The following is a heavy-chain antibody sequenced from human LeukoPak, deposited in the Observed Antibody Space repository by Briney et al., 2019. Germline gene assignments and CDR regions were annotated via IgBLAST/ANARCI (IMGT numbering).Heavy chain of an antibody. V-gene: IGHV5-51*01. CDR1: GYNFASFW. CDR3: VRRAYSGSGSTDY. CDR2: IHPTDSET. D-gene: IGHD3-10*01. Sequence: GESLKISCKDSGYNFASFWIGWVRQMPGKGPEWMGIIHPTDSETLYSPSFQGQVTISVDRSINTAYLQWNSLKASDTAMYYCVRRAYSGSGSTDYWGQGTLVTVSS. J-gene: IGHJ4*02.